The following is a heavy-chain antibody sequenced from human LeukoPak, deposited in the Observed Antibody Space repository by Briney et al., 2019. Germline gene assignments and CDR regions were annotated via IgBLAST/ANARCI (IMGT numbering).Heavy chain of an antibody. J-gene: IGHJ3*02. CDR3: AKSLFTSATGTGRAFHI. CDR1: GFTFSITW. Sequence: GGSLRLSCAASGFTFSITWMSWVRQAPGRGLEWVSAISASGDVTFHADSVRGRFTISRDNSKSTLFLQMNDLRAEDTAKFYCAKSLFTSATGTGRAFHIWGQGTMVSVSS. D-gene: IGHD1-1*01. V-gene: IGHV3-23*01. CDR2: ISASGDVT.